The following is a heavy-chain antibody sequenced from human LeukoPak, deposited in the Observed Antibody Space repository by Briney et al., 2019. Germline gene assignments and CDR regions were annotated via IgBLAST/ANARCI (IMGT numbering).Heavy chain of an antibody. CDR1: GFAFSYES. Sequence: PGGSLRLSCAASGFAFSYESLNWVRQVPEKGLEWVASISRAATYIHYADSVDGRFTISRDNAKNSLYLQMNSLRAEDTAVYYCAKGLVLPDYWGQGTLVTVSS. CDR2: ISRAATYI. J-gene: IGHJ4*02. V-gene: IGHV3-21*01. CDR3: AKGLVLPDY. D-gene: IGHD3-16*01.